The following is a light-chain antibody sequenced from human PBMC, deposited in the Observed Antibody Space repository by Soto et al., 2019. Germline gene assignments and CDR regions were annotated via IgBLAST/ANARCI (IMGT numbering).Light chain of an antibody. J-gene: IGKJ1*01. Sequence: EIVLTQSPGTLSMSPGERATLSCRASLSLSSSYIAWYQQEPGQAPRLLIYGASSRATGIPDRFSGSGSGTEFTLTITRLEPEDFAVYHCQQYGNSPWTFGQGNKVDIK. CDR2: GAS. CDR3: QQYGNSPWT. CDR1: LSLSSSY. V-gene: IGKV3-20*01.